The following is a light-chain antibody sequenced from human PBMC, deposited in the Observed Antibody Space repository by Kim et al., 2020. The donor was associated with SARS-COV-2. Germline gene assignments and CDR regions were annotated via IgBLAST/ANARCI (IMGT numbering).Light chain of an antibody. CDR3: QQYNNWPYT. J-gene: IGKJ2*01. V-gene: IGKV3-15*01. CDR2: GAS. CDR1: QSVSSN. Sequence: SVATGERATLSCRARQSVSSNLAWYQQKPGQAPRLRIYGASTRATGSPARFSGSGSGTEFTLTISSLQSEDFAVYYCQQYNNWPYTFGQGTKLEI.